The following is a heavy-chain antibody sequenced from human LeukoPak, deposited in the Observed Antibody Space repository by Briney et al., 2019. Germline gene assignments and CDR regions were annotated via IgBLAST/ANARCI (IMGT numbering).Heavy chain of an antibody. CDR3: ARGGGCGYCSGGSCYPPDY. Sequence: ASVKVSCKASGYTFTGYYMHWVRQAPGQGLEWMGRINPNSGGTNYAQKFQGRVTMTRDTSISTAYMELSRLRSDDTAVYYCARGGGCGYCSGGSCYPPDYWGQGTLVTVSS. V-gene: IGHV1-2*06. CDR1: GYTFTGYY. D-gene: IGHD2-15*01. CDR2: INPNSGGT. J-gene: IGHJ4*02.